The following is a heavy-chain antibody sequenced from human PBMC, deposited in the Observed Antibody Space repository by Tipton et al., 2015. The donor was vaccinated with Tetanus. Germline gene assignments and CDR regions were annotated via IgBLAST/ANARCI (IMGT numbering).Heavy chain of an antibody. V-gene: IGHV3-53*01. CDR1: GFSISDNY. CDR2: LYHADST. CDR3: ASFGYSGISAKHTFEF. J-gene: IGHJ4*02. D-gene: IGHD5-24*01. Sequence: QLVQAGGGLIQPGGSLRLSCEASGFSISDNYMNWVRQAPGKGLEWGAVLYHADSTYYADSVKGRFTISRDNSKTTLYLQMDSLRAEDTAVYYCASFGYSGISAKHTFEFWGQGTHVTVSS.